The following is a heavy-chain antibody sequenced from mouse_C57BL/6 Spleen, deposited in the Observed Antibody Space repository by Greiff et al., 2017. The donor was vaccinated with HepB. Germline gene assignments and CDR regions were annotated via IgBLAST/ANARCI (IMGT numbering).Heavy chain of an antibody. D-gene: IGHD1-1*01. CDR1: GYTFTDYE. V-gene: IGHV1-15*01. CDR2: IDPETGGT. Sequence: VQLQQSGAELVRPGASVTLSCKASGYTFTDYEMHWVKQTPVHGLEWIGAIDPETGGTAYNQKFKGKAILTADKSSSTAYMELRSLTSEDSAVYYCTRNDYYGSSDWYFDVWGTGTTVTVSS. CDR3: TRNDYYGSSDWYFDV. J-gene: IGHJ1*03.